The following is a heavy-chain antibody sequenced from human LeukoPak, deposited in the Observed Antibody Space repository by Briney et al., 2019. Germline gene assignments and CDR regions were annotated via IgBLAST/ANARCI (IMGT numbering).Heavy chain of an antibody. CDR2: ISSSSSYI. D-gene: IGHD6-13*01. CDR1: GFTFSSYS. Sequence: PGGSLRLSCAASGFTFSSYSMNWVRQAPGKGLEWVSSISSSSSYIYYADSVKGRFTISRDNAKNSLYLQMNSLRAEDTAVYYCARRAKSNWGIAAAASGGFWFDPWGQGTLVTVSS. V-gene: IGHV3-21*01. J-gene: IGHJ5*02. CDR3: ARRAKSNWGIAAAASGGFWFDP.